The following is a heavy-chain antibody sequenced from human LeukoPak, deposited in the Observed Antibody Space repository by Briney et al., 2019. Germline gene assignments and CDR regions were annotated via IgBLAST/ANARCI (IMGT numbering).Heavy chain of an antibody. Sequence: SETLSLTCTVSGGSIGSYYWSWIRQPPGRGLEWIGYIHYSGSINSNPSLKSRVTISVDTSKNQFSLRLSSVAAADTAVYYCARVGSYAFDIWGQGTMVTVSS. J-gene: IGHJ3*02. V-gene: IGHV4-59*01. CDR1: GGSIGSYY. CDR3: ARVGSYAFDI. CDR2: IHYSGSI.